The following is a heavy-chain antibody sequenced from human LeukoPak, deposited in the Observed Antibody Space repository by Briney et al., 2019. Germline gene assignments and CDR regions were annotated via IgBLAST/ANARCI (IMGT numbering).Heavy chain of an antibody. CDR2: IWYDGSNK. V-gene: IGHV3-33*08. Sequence: GGSLRLSCAASGFTFSSSWMHWVRQAPGKGLEWVAVIWYDGSNKYYADSVKGRFTISRDNSKNTLYLQMNSLRAEDTAVYYCARGSSNFYFDYWGQGTLVTVSS. CDR1: GFTFSSSW. J-gene: IGHJ4*02. CDR3: ARGSSNFYFDY. D-gene: IGHD2-2*01.